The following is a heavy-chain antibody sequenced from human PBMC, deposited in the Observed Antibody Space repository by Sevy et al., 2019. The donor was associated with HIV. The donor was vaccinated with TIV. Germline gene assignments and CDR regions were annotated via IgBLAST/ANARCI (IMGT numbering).Heavy chain of an antibody. D-gene: IGHD2-21*02. CDR2: INWNGVGT. CDR3: ARERSCGGDCYYFDY. CDR1: GLNFDDYG. Sequence: GGSLRLSCAASGLNFDDYGMSWVRQAPGKGLEWVSVINWNGVGTSYADSVKGRFTISRDNAKNSLYVQMNSLRAEDTVLYYCARERSCGGDCYYFDYWGQGTLVTVSS. V-gene: IGHV3-20*04. J-gene: IGHJ4*02.